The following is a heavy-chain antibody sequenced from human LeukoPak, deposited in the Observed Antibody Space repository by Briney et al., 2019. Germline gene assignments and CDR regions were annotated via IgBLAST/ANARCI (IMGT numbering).Heavy chain of an antibody. Sequence: GASVKVSCKASGYTFTSYDINWVRQATGQGLEWMGWMNPNSGNTGYAQKFQGRVTMTSNTSISTAYIELSSLRSEDIAVYYCARGRPVDWFDAFDIWGQGTMVTVSS. D-gene: IGHD3-9*01. J-gene: IGHJ3*02. CDR1: GYTFTSYD. CDR3: ARGRPVDWFDAFDI. V-gene: IGHV1-8*01. CDR2: MNPNSGNT.